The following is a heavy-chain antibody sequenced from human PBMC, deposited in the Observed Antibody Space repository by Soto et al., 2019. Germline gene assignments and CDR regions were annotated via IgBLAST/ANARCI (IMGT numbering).Heavy chain of an antibody. CDR1: GGSISTSNYY. J-gene: IGHJ5*02. CDR2: IYYSGTT. V-gene: IGHV4-39*07. CDR3: EGVGSGSYYDFNWFDP. D-gene: IGHD1-26*01. Sequence: SETLSLTCTVSGGSISTSNYYWGWVRQPPGKGLDWIGNIYYSGTTYYNPSLKSRVTISVDTSKNQFSLKLNSVTAADTAVDYCEGVGSGSYYDFNWFDPWGQGKVVTVSS.